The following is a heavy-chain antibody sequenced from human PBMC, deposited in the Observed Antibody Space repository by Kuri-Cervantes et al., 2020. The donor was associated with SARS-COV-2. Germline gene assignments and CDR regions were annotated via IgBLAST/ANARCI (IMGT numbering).Heavy chain of an antibody. V-gene: IGHV4-38-2*01. Sequence: ESLKISCAASGFTFSDHYMDWVRQPPGKGLEWIGSIYYSGSTYYNPSLKSRVTISVDTSKNQFSLKLSSVTAADTAVYYCATSGYYDFWSGYYFDYWGQGTLVTVSS. CDR2: IYYSGST. CDR3: ATSGYYDFWSGYYFDY. D-gene: IGHD3-3*01. J-gene: IGHJ4*02. CDR1: GFTFSDHY.